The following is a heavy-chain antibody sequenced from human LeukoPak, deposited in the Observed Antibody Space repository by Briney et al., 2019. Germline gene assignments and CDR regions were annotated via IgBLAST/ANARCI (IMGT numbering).Heavy chain of an antibody. CDR3: AGTDSGSYSRWFDY. D-gene: IGHD1-26*01. J-gene: IGHJ4*02. CDR2: ISSSSSII. CDR1: GCTFSSYS. V-gene: IGHV3-48*01. Sequence: GGSLRLSCAASGCTFSSYSMKWVRQAPGKGLEWVSYISSSSSIIYYADSVKGRFTISRDNAKNSLYLQMNSLRAEDTAVYYCAGTDSGSYSRWFDYWGQGTLVTVSS.